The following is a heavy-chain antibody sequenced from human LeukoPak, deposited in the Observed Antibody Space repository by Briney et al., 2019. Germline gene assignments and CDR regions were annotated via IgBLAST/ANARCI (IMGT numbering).Heavy chain of an antibody. Sequence: SETLSLTCTVSGGSISNYHWSWIRQPPGKGLEWLGYIHYSGSNNYNPSLNSRVTMSVDTSKNQFSLKLSSVTAADTAVYYCAGLYYYGSGSSFDYWGQGTLVTVSS. CDR3: AGLYYYGSGSSFDY. J-gene: IGHJ4*02. CDR1: GGSISNYH. V-gene: IGHV4-59*12. D-gene: IGHD3-10*01. CDR2: IHYSGSN.